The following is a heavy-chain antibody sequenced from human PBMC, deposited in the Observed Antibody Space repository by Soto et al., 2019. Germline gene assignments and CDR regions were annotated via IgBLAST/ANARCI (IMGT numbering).Heavy chain of an antibody. CDR1: GYNFAGYW. CDR3: ARGGVSTRTFDY. V-gene: IGHV5-51*01. Sequence: GESLKISCKGSGYNFAGYWIAWVRQMPGKGLELMGIIYPSDSDTRYRPSFQGQVTISADKSISSAYLQWSSLRASDTAMYYCARGGVSTRTFDYWGQGAPVTVSS. D-gene: IGHD3-3*01. J-gene: IGHJ4*02. CDR2: IYPSDSDT.